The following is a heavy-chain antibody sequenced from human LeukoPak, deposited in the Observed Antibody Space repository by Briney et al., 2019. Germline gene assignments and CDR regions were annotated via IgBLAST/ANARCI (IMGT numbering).Heavy chain of an antibody. D-gene: IGHD3-22*01. V-gene: IGHV1-18*01. CDR1: GYTFTSYG. J-gene: IGHJ4*02. CDR3: ARGDYYDSSGYPFDY. Sequence: VASVKVSCKASGYTFTSYGISWVRQAPGQGLEWMGWISAYNGNTNYAQKLQGRVTMTTDTSTSTAYMELRSLRSDDTAVYYCARGDYYDSSGYPFDYWGQGTLVTVSS. CDR2: ISAYNGNT.